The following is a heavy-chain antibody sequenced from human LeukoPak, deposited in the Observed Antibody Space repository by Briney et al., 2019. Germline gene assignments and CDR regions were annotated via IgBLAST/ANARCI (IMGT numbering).Heavy chain of an antibody. V-gene: IGHV1-18*01. Sequence: GASVKVSCKASGYTFTSYGISWVRQAPGQGLEWMGWISAYNGNTNYAQKLQGRVTMTTDTSTSTAYMEPRSLRSDDTAVYYCARVPLYDSSGYFFVYFDYWGQGTLVTVSS. CDR1: GYTFTSYG. D-gene: IGHD3-22*01. CDR3: ARVPLYDSSGYFFVYFDY. CDR2: ISAYNGNT. J-gene: IGHJ4*02.